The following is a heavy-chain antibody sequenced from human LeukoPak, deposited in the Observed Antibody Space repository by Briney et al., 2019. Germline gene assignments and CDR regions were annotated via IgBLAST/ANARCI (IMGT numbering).Heavy chain of an antibody. J-gene: IGHJ4*02. CDR1: GFTFSSYA. CDR3: TLTTFGVVYYFDY. Sequence: PGGSLRLSCATSGFTFSSYAMHWVRQAPGKGLEWVALIPYDGINQYYADSVKGRFIISRDNSKNTLYLQLNSLRLEDTAVYYCTLTTFGVVYYFDYWGQGTLVTVSS. V-gene: IGHV3-30*04. D-gene: IGHD1/OR15-1a*01. CDR2: IPYDGINQ.